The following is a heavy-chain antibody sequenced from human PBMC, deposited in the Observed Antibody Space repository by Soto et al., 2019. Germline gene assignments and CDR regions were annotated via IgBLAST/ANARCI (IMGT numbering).Heavy chain of an antibody. V-gene: IGHV3-21*01. J-gene: IGHJ4*02. D-gene: IGHD3-22*01. Sequence: EVQLVESGGGLVKPGGSLRLSCAASGFTFSSYSMNWVRQAPGKGLEWVSSISSSSSFIYYADSLKGRFTISRDNAKNSLYLQMNSLRAEDTAVYYCARNPYYYDTSGYYYWGKGTLVTVSS. CDR1: GFTFSSYS. CDR2: ISSSSSFI. CDR3: ARNPYYYDTSGYYY.